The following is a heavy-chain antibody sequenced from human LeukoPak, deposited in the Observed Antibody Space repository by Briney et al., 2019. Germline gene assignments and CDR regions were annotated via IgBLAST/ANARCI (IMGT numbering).Heavy chain of an antibody. CDR1: GFTVSSNY. V-gene: IGHV3-66*02. D-gene: IGHD1-26*01. Sequence: QPGGSLRLSCAASGFTVSSNYMSWVRQAPGKGLEWVSVIYSGGSTYYADSVKGRFTISRDNSKNTLYLQMNSLRAEDTAVYYCARSPTKWELLFFDYWGQGTLVTVFS. J-gene: IGHJ4*02. CDR2: IYSGGST. CDR3: ARSPTKWELLFFDY.